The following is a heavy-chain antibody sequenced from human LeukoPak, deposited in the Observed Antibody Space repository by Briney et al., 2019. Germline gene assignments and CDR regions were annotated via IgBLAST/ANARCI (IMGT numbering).Heavy chain of an antibody. J-gene: IGHJ5*02. CDR2: IYYSGST. CDR1: GGSFSGYY. Sequence: SETLSLTCAVYGGSFSGYYWSWIRQPPGKGLEWIGYIYYSGSTNYNPSLKSRVTISVDTSKNQFSLELSSVTAADTAVYYCARNELRFLEWLPKYNWFDPWGQGTLVTVSS. D-gene: IGHD3-3*01. CDR3: ARNELRFLEWLPKYNWFDP. V-gene: IGHV4-59*01.